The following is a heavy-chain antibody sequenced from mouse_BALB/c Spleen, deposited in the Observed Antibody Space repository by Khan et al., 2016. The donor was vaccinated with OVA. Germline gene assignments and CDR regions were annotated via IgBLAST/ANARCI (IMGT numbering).Heavy chain of an antibody. J-gene: IGHJ3*01. CDR3: TRGGYGGFAY. CDR1: GYAFTNYQ. CDR2: INPSNGGT. D-gene: IGHD3-1*01. V-gene: IGHV1S81*02. Sequence: QVRLQQSGAELVKPGASVKLSCKASGYAFTNYQMYWVKQRPGQGLEWIGEINPSNGGTNFNEKFKNKATLSVDKSSSTAYMQLSSLTSDDSAVYYCTRGGYGGFAYWGQGTLVTVSA.